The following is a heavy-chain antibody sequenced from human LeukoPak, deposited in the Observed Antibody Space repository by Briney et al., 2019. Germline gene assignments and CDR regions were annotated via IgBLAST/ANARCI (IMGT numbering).Heavy chain of an antibody. CDR2: IYYSGST. J-gene: IGHJ4*02. Sequence: PSETLSLTCTVSGGSISSGGYYLSWIRQHPGKGLEWIVYIYYSGSTYYNPSLKSRVTISVDASKNQFSLKLSSVTAADTAVYYCAREGYYDSSGYQYYFDYWGQGTLVTVSS. CDR1: GGSISSGGYY. CDR3: AREGYYDSSGYQYYFDY. D-gene: IGHD3-22*01. V-gene: IGHV4-31*03.